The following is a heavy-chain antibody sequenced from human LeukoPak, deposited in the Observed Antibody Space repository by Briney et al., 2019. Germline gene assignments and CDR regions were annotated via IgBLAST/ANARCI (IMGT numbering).Heavy chain of an antibody. CDR3: AKGSRAQGYYIDF. Sequence: GGSLRLSCAASGFTFDDYAMHWVRQAPGKGLEWVSGISWNSGSIGYADSVKGRFTISRDNSKNTLYLQMNSLRAEDTAAYYCAKGSRAQGYYIDFWGQGTLVTVSS. J-gene: IGHJ4*02. CDR1: GFTFDDYA. V-gene: IGHV3-9*01. CDR2: ISWNSGSI. D-gene: IGHD3-10*01.